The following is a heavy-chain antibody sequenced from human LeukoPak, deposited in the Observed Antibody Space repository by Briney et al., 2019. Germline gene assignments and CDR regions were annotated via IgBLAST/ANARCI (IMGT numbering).Heavy chain of an antibody. Sequence: SETLSLTCTVSGGPISSSSYYWGWIRQPPGKGLEWIVSIYYSGSTYYNPSLKSRVTISVDTSKNQFPLTLSSVTAADTAVYYCAAGRTSSNRAEYFQQWGQGTLVTVS. V-gene: IGHV4-39*01. D-gene: IGHD2-2*01. CDR2: IYYSGST. CDR1: GGPISSSSYY. J-gene: IGHJ1*01. CDR3: AAGRTSSNRAEYFQQ.